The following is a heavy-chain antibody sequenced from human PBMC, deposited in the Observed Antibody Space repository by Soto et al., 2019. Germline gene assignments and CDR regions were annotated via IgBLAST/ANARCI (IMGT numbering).Heavy chain of an antibody. V-gene: IGHV4-31*03. J-gene: IGHJ3*02. D-gene: IGHD3-22*01. CDR2: IYYSGDT. CDR3: ARDYASSGYWGDAFDI. Sequence: SETLSLTCTVSGGSISSGGYYWSWIRQPPGKGLEWIGYIYYSGDTYYNPSFKSRLTISVDTSKNQFSLNLSSVTAADTAVYYCARDYASSGYWGDAFDIWGQGTMVTVSS. CDR1: GGSISSGGYY.